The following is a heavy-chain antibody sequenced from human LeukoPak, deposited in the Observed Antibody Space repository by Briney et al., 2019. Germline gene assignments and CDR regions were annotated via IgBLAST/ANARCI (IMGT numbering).Heavy chain of an antibody. J-gene: IGHJ4*02. CDR3: ARVQSAMYFDY. V-gene: IGHV4-30-4*07. CDR1: GDSISSSIYS. D-gene: IGHD2-2*01. Sequence: KTSETLSLTCAVSGDSISSSIYSWSWIRQPPGKGLEWIGYIYYSGSSYYNPSLKSRFTISVDTSKNQFSLKLSSVTAADTAVYYCARVQSAMYFDYWGQGTLVTVSS. CDR2: IYYSGSS.